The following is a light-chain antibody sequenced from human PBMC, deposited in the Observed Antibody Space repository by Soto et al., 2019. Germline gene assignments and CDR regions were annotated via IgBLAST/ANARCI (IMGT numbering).Light chain of an antibody. J-gene: IGLJ1*01. CDR1: SSDVGGYKY. CDR2: EVN. Sequence: QSALTQPPSASGSPGQSVTISCTGTSSDVGGYKYVSWYQQHPGKAPKLMIFEVNKRPSEVPDRFSGSKSGNTASLTVSGLQAEDEADYYCSSYAGINNVGVFGTGTKVTVL. V-gene: IGLV2-8*01. CDR3: SSYAGINNVGV.